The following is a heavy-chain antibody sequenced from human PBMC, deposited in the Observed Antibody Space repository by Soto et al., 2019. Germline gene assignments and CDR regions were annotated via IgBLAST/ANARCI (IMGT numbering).Heavy chain of an antibody. D-gene: IGHD1-26*01. J-gene: IGHJ6*02. CDR3: ARVGHITNYGMAV. CDR1: GGTFSSYP. Sequence: QVQLVQSGAEVKKPGSSVKVSCEASGGTFSSYPINWLRQAPGQGLAWMGGIIPFFGTSNYAQKFQGRVTITADDSTSTAYMELRSLRSEDTAVYYCARVGHITNYGMAVWGQGTTVTVSS. V-gene: IGHV1-69*01. CDR2: IIPFFGTS.